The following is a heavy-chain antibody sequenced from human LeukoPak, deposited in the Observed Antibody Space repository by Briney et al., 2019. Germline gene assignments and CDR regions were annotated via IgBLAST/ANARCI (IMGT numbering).Heavy chain of an antibody. D-gene: IGHD6-19*01. CDR1: GFTFSSYG. J-gene: IGHJ4*02. Sequence: GGSLRLSCAASGFTFSSYGMNWVRQAPGKGLEWVSYISSSGSTIYYADSVKGRFTISRDNAKNSLYLQMNSLRAEDTAVYYCARAAVAGTYYFDYWGQGTLVTVSS. CDR3: ARAAVAGTYYFDY. CDR2: ISSSGSTI. V-gene: IGHV3-48*03.